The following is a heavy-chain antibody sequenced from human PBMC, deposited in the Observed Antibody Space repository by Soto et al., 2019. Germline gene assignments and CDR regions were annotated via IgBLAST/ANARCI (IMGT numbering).Heavy chain of an antibody. Sequence: QVQLQESGPGLVKPSGTLSLTCAVSSGSISSSNWWSWVRQTPGKGLEWIGEIYHSGSTNYNPSLKRRVTISVDKSKNQFSLNLRSVTAADTAVYYSASAFGYSGTHYYYYYMDVWGKGTTVTVSS. CDR1: SGSISSSNW. J-gene: IGHJ6*03. CDR2: IYHSGST. CDR3: ASAFGYSGTHYYYYYMDV. D-gene: IGHD5-12*01. V-gene: IGHV4-4*02.